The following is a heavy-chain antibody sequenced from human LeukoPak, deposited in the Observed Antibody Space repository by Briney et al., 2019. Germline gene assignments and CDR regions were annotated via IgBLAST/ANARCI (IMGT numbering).Heavy chain of an antibody. CDR2: ISSSSSYI. J-gene: IGHJ4*02. Sequence: GGSLRLSCAASGFTFSSYSMNWVRQAPGKGPEWVSSISSSSSYIYYADSVKGRFTISRDNAKNSLYLQMNSLRAEDAAVYYCARGRDSSGGGFDYWGQGTLVTVSS. D-gene: IGHD6-19*01. CDR1: GFTFSSYS. CDR3: ARGRDSSGGGFDY. V-gene: IGHV3-21*01.